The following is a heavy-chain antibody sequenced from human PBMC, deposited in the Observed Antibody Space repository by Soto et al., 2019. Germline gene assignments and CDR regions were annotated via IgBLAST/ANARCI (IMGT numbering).Heavy chain of an antibody. CDR3: HKGEHQSSGSVWLDGLDV. V-gene: IGHV3-30*03. D-gene: IGHD3-10*01. Sequence: GGSLRLSCAASGFTFSSYGMHWVRQAPGKGLEWVAVVSYDGSKPYYAESVKGRFTISRDNSKNTLYLQMNGLRPEDTALYYCHKGEHQSSGSVWLDGLDVWGQGTTVTVSS. CDR1: GFTFSSYG. CDR2: VSYDGSKP. J-gene: IGHJ6*02.